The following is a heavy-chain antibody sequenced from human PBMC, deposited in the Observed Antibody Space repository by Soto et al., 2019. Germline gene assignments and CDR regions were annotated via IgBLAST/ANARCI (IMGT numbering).Heavy chain of an antibody. D-gene: IGHD2-15*01. CDR1: GFIFEDYG. J-gene: IGHJ4*02. CDR3: GKGLGSSFHEAPIDS. V-gene: IGHV3-9*01. CDR2: ISWSGGDI. Sequence: EVHLVESGGGLVEPGRSLRLSCKVSGFIFEDYGMHWVRQRPGKGLEWVSGISWSGGDIGYADSVRGRFTISRDNTKNFLYLQMNSLTLEDAALYYCGKGLGSSFHEAPIDSWGQVALVTVSS.